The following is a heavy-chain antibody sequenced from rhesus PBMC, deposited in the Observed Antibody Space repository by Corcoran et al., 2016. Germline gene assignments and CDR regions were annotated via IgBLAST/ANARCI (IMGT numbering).Heavy chain of an antibody. CDR1: GFSLSTSGTG. CDR2: IYWNASK. D-gene: IGHD3-40*01. V-gene: IGHV2-95*01. Sequence: QVTLTESGPALVKPTQTLTLTCTFSGFSLSTSGTGVGWIRQPPGKALEWRASIYWNASKYYSTSRKSRLTISKDTSKNHAVLTMTNMDPVDTATYYCARVPRRYYDYDNSSRRSFDYWGQGVLVTVSS. CDR3: ARVPRRYYDYDNSSRRSFDY. J-gene: IGHJ4*01.